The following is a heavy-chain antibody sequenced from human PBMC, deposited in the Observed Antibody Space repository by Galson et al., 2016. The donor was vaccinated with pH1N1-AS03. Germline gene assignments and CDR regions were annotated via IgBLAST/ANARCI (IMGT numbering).Heavy chain of an antibody. CDR3: ALPNSGGNAFEI. CDR2: VYWDETR. V-gene: IGHV2-5*02. CDR1: GVSVPSSGVG. J-gene: IGHJ3*02. Sequence: PALVKPTQTLTLTCSVSGVSVPSSGVGVGWFRQPPGKALEWLALVYWDETRRYSPSLKNRLTITKYSSKTQAVLTVTSVDPMDIATYFCALPNSGGNAFEIWGPGTMVTVSS. D-gene: IGHD2/OR15-2a*01.